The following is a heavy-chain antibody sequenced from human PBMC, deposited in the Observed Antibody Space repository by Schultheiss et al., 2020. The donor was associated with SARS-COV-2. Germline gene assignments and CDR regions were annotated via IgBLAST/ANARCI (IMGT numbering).Heavy chain of an antibody. CDR2: IYYSGST. D-gene: IGHD6-19*01. J-gene: IGHJ5*02. V-gene: IGHV4-59*12. CDR1: GGSISSYY. Sequence: SETLSLTCTVSGGSISSYYWSWIRQPPGKGLEWIGYIYYSGSTYYNPSLKSRIAMSVDTSKNQFSLKLSSVTAADTAVYYCARDSSGWINWFDPWGQGTLVTVSS. CDR3: ARDSSGWINWFDP.